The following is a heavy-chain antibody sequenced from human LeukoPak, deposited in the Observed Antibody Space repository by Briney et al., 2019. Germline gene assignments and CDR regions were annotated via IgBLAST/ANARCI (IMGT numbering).Heavy chain of an antibody. J-gene: IGHJ4*02. CDR3: ARDRRGFRQRGNTNFDY. CDR1: GYTFTGYY. Sequence: ASVKVSCKASGYTFTGYYMHWVRQAPGQGLEWMGWMNPNSGNTGYAQKFRGRVTITRNTSISTAYMELSSLRSEDTAVYYCARDRRGFRQRGNTNFDYWGQGTLVTVSS. V-gene: IGHV1-8*03. D-gene: IGHD6-25*01. CDR2: MNPNSGNT.